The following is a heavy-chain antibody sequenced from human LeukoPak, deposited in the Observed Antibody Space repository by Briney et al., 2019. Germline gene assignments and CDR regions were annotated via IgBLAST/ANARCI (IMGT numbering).Heavy chain of an antibody. CDR3: ARTARYYYYYMDV. CDR1: GGSISSSNW. CDR2: IYHSGST. V-gene: IGHV4-4*02. J-gene: IGHJ6*03. Sequence: SETLSLTCAVSGGSISSSNWWGWVRQPPGKGLEWIGEIYHSGSTNYNPSLKSRVTISVDKSKNQFSLKLSSVTAADTAVYYCARTARYYYYYMDVWGKGTTVTVSS. D-gene: IGHD2-21*02.